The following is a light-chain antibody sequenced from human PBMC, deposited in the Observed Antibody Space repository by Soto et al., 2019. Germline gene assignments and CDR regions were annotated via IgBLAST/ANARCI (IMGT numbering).Light chain of an antibody. CDR2: GAF. CDR3: QQYNDGPLT. J-gene: IGKJ1*01. V-gene: IGKV3-15*01. Sequence: EILMTQSPVTLSVSPGERVTLSCRASQSVSDHLAWYQQKPGHAPSLLNYGAFTRATGVPARFSGAGSGTEVTLTISSLQSEDFALYYCQQYNDGPLTFGQGTMVDIK. CDR1: QSVSDH.